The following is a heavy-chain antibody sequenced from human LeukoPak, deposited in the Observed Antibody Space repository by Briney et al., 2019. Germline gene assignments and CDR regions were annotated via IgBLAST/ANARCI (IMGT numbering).Heavy chain of an antibody. CDR3: ARHYYHSSGYFNYFDY. CDR2: ISSSSSTI. V-gene: IGHV3-48*01. D-gene: IGHD3-22*01. Sequence: PGGSLRLSCAASGFTFSSYSMNWVRQAPGKGLEWVSYISSSSSTIYYADSVKGRFTISRDNAKNSLYLQMNSLRAEDTAMYYCARHYYHSSGYFNYFDYWGQGTLVTVSS. CDR1: GFTFSSYS. J-gene: IGHJ4*02.